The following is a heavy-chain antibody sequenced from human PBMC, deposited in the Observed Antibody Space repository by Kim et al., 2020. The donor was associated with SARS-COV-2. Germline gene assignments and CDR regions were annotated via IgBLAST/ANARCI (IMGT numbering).Heavy chain of an antibody. D-gene: IGHD3-3*01. V-gene: IGHV3-43*01. CDR3: AKSLGRFLEWLHPLDY. Sequence: SVKGRFTISRDNSKNSLYLQMNSLRTEDTALYYCAKSLGRFLEWLHPLDYWGQGTLVTVSS. J-gene: IGHJ4*02.